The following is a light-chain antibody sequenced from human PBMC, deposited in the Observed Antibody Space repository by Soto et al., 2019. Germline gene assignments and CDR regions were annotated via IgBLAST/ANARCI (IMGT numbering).Light chain of an antibody. CDR1: TGAVTNGHY. CDR2: DTT. V-gene: IGLV7-46*01. CDR3: LLSYNGPYV. J-gene: IGLJ1*01. Sequence: QAVVTQEPSLTVSPGGTVTLTCGSSTGAVTNGHYPYWFQQKPGQAPRTLIYDTTNRHSWTPARFSGSLLGGKAALTLSGAQPEDEAEYYCLLSYNGPYVFGTGTKVTVV.